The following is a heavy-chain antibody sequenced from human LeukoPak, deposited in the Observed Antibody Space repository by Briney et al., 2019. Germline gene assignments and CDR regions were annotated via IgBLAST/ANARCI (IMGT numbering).Heavy chain of an antibody. J-gene: IGHJ6*02. Sequence: ASVKVSCKASGYTFTSYDINWVRQATGQGLEWMGWMNPNSGNTGYAQKFQGRVTMTRHTSISTAYMELSSLRSEDTAVYYCARGLVATPTFYYYYYGMDVWGQGTTVTVSS. CDR2: MNPNSGNT. CDR3: ARGLVATPTFYYYYYGMDV. D-gene: IGHD5-12*01. CDR1: GYTFTSYD. V-gene: IGHV1-8*01.